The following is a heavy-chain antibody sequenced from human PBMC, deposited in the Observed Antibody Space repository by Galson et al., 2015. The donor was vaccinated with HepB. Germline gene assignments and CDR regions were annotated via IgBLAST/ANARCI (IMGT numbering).Heavy chain of an antibody. CDR1: GGSISSYY. J-gene: IGHJ3*02. Sequence: SETLSLTCTVSGGSISSYYWSWIRQPPGKGLEWIGYIYYSGSTNYNPSLKSRVTISVDTSKNQFSLKLSSVTAADTAVYYCARGGKVTAIPGAFDIWGQGTMVTVSS. V-gene: IGHV4-59*01. CDR2: IYYSGST. CDR3: ARGGKVTAIPGAFDI. D-gene: IGHD2-21*02.